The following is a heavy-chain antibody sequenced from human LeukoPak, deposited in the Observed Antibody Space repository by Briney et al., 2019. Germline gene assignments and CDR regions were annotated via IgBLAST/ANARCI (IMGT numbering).Heavy chain of an antibody. V-gene: IGHV4-59*01. CDR1: GGSISSYY. D-gene: IGHD3-10*01. CDR3: ARGGYGSGSYGGYYYYMDV. CDR2: IYYSGST. Sequence: SETLSLTCTVSGGSISSYYWSWIRQPPGKGLEWIGYIYYSGSTNYNPSLKSRVTISVDTSKIQFSQKLSSVTAADTAVYYCARGGYGSGSYGGYYYYMDVWGKGTTVTVSS. J-gene: IGHJ6*03.